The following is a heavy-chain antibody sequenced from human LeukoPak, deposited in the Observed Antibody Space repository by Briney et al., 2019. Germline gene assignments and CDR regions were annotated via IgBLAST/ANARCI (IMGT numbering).Heavy chain of an antibody. Sequence: PGGSLRLSCAASGFTFSRYWKTWVRQAPANGLEWVANIKQDGTAKYYVDSLKGRFTISRDNAKNSLYLQMNSLRAEDTAVYYCARGWFDCCGQGTLVTVSS. V-gene: IGHV3-7*04. CDR1: GFTFSRYW. J-gene: IGHJ4*02. CDR3: ARGWFDC. CDR2: IKQDGTAK. D-gene: IGHD5-24*01.